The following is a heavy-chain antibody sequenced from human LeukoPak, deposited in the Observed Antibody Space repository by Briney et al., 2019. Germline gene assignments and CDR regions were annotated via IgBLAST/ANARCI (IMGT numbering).Heavy chain of an antibody. J-gene: IGHJ4*02. CDR3: AKGPLRGTAAAIDY. CDR1: GFTFSSYG. V-gene: IGHV3-30*18. Sequence: PGGSLRLSCAASGFTFSSYGMHWVRQAVGKGLEWVAVISYDGSNKYYADSVKGRFTISRDISTDTLWLQMDSLRTEDTAVYYCAKGPLRGTAAAIDYWGQGTLVTVSS. D-gene: IGHD2-2*01. CDR2: ISYDGSNK.